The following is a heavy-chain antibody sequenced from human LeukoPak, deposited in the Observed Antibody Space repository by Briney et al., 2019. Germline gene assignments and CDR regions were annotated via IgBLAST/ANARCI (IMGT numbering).Heavy chain of an antibody. J-gene: IGHJ4*02. D-gene: IGHD6-19*01. V-gene: IGHV3-23*01. CDR1: GFTFSTYS. CDR2: ISGSGGST. CDR3: AKDKYSSGFTSDY. Sequence: GGSLRLSCAASGFTFSTYSMNWVRQAPGKGLEWVSAISGSGGSTYYADSVKGRFTISRDNSKNTLYLQMNSLRAEDTAVYYCAKDKYSSGFTSDYWGQGTLVTVSS.